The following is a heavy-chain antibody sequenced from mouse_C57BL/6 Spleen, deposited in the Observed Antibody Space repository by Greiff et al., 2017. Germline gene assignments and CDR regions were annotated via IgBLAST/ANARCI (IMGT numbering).Heavy chain of an antibody. J-gene: IGHJ4*01. V-gene: IGHV1-64*01. CDR2: IHPNSGST. CDR3: ARNYGSSLYAMDY. Sequence: QVQLQQPGAELVKPGASVKLSCKASGYTFTSYWMHWVKQRPGQGLEWIGMIHPNSGSTNYNEKFKSKATLTVDKSSSTAYVQLSSLTSEDSAVYYCARNYGSSLYAMDYWGQGTSVTVSS. CDR1: GYTFTSYW. D-gene: IGHD1-1*01.